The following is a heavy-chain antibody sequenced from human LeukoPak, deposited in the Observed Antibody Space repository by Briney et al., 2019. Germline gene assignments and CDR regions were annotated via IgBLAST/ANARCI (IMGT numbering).Heavy chain of an antibody. CDR2: IYYSGST. J-gene: IGHJ4*02. CDR3: AREDLGYCSGGNCYRFDK. Sequence: SETLSLTCSVSGGSISRGGYYWIWIRQHPGKGLEWIGYIYYSGSTYYNPSLKSRVTISLDTSKIQFSLTLNSVTAADTAVYYCAREDLGYCSGGNCYRFDKWGQGALVAVSS. V-gene: IGHV4-31*03. D-gene: IGHD2-15*01. CDR1: GGSISRGGYY.